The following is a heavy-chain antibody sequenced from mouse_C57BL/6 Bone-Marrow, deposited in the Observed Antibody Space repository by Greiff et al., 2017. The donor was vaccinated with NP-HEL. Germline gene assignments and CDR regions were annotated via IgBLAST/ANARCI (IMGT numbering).Heavy chain of an antibody. CDR1: GFSLTSYG. J-gene: IGHJ2*01. Sequence: VKLMESGPGLVQPSQSLSITCTVSGFSLTSYGVHWVRQSPGKGLEWLGVIWSGGSTDDNAAFISRLSISKDNSKSQVFFKMNSLQADDTAIYYCARLWLRYYFDYWGQGTTLTVSS. V-gene: IGHV2-2*01. D-gene: IGHD2-2*01. CDR2: IWSGGST. CDR3: ARLWLRYYFDY.